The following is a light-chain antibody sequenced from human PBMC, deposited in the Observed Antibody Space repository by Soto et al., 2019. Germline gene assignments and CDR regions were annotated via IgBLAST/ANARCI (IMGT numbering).Light chain of an antibody. CDR2: GAS. CDR3: QQYGSPPTT. Sequence: EIVLTQSPGTLSLSPGERATLSCRASQSVRSSYLAWYQQKLGQAPRLLIYGASSRATGIPDRFSGSGSGTDFTLTISRLEPEDFAVYSCQQYGSPPTTFGQGTRLEI. J-gene: IGKJ5*01. V-gene: IGKV3-20*01. CDR1: QSVRSSY.